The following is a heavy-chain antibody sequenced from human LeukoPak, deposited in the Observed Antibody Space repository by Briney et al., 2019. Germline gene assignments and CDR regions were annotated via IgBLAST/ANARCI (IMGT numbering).Heavy chain of an antibody. J-gene: IGHJ5*02. CDR3: AKGDSSGYYFPSFRFDP. V-gene: IGHV3-30*18. CDR1: GFTFSSYG. Sequence: GGSLRLSCAASGFTFSSYGMHWVRQAPGKGLEWVAVISYDGSNKYYADSVKSRFTISRDNSKNTLYLQMNSLRAEDTAVYYCAKGDSSGYYFPSFRFDPWGQGTLVTVSS. CDR2: ISYDGSNK. D-gene: IGHD3-22*01.